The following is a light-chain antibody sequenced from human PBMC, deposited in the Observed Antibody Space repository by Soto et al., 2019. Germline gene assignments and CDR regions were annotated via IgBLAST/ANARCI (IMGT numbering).Light chain of an antibody. CDR2: AAS. J-gene: IGKJ1*01. CDR1: QGISSY. Sequence: DIQLTQSPSFLSASVGDRVTITCRASQGISSYLAWYQQKPGKAPKLLIYAASTLQSGVPSRFSGSGSGTEFTLTIRSLQPEDFATYYCQQLNSYRWTFGQGTKVEIK. CDR3: QQLNSYRWT. V-gene: IGKV1-9*01.